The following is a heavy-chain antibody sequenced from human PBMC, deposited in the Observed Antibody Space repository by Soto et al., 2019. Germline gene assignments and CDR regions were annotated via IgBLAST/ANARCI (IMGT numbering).Heavy chain of an antibody. CDR1: GGSTSSSSYY. D-gene: IGHD5-18*01. CDR2: IYYSGST. V-gene: IGHV4-39*01. J-gene: IGHJ4*02. CDR3: ERHGYSYGPSFDY. Sequence: PSETLSLTCTVSGGSTSSSSYYWGWIRQPPGKGLEWIGSIYYSGSTYYNPSLKSRVTISVDTSKNQFSLKLSSVTAADTAVYYSERHGYSYGPSFDYWGQGTLVTVSS.